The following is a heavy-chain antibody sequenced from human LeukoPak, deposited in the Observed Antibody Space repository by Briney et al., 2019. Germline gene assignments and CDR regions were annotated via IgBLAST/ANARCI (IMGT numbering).Heavy chain of an antibody. CDR1: GGSISSYY. V-gene: IGHV4-59*08. J-gene: IGHJ4*02. D-gene: IGHD3-9*01. CDR3: ARHGRRGITIFDY. CDR2: IYYSGST. Sequence: SETLSLTCTVSGGSISSYYWGWIRQPPGKGLEWIGYIYYSGSTNYNPSLKSRVTISVDTSKNQFSLKLSSVTAADTAVYYCARHGRRGITIFDYWGQGTLVTVSS.